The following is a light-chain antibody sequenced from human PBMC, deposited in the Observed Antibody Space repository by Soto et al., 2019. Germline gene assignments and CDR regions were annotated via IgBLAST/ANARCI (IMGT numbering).Light chain of an antibody. CDR1: QSIVIY. CDR3: QQSYNDLRT. CDR2: AAS. J-gene: IGKJ3*01. V-gene: IGKV1-39*01. Sequence: DIQMTQSPTSLSASVGDTVTITCRASQSIVIYVNWYQQTQEKAPRILIYAASNLQSGVPSRFSGVGSRTDCSLSLSSLQPEDFAVYYCQQSYNDLRTFGPGTKVDIK.